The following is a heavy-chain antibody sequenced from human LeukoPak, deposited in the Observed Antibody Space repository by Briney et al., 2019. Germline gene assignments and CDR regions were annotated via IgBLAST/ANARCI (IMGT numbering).Heavy chain of an antibody. J-gene: IGHJ5*02. CDR3: ARDAGNSGYGCDL. V-gene: IGHV3-48*01. CDR2: IRYTGET. CDR1: GFTFGDYG. D-gene: IGHD5-12*01. Sequence: GSLRLSCTASGFTFGDYGMSWFRQAPGKGLEWVSHIRYTGETFYADSVKGRFTISKDNARNSLYLQMNDLRGEDTAIYYCARDAGNSGYGCDLWGQGTLVTVSS.